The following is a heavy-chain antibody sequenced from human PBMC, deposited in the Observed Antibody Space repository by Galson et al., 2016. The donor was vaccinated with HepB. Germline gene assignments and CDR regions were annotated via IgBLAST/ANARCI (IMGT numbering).Heavy chain of an antibody. CDR1: GFIFGGSS. Sequence: SLRLSCAASGFIFGGSSVNWVRQASGKGLEWVGRIRSKANSYATAYAASGKGRFTISRDDSQNTAYLQRNSLKTEDTAVYYCTRTNEYEGIDYWGQGTLVTVSS. D-gene: IGHD6-6*01. CDR3: TRTNEYEGIDY. J-gene: IGHJ4*02. CDR2: IRSKANSYAT. V-gene: IGHV3-73*01.